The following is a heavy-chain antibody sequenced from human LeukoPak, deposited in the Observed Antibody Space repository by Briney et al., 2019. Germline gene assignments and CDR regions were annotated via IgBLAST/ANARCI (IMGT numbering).Heavy chain of an antibody. CDR2: ISGSGGST. CDR3: AATTGMWYFDY. Sequence: GGSLRLSCAASGFTFSSYAMNWVRQAPGKGLEWVSAISGSGGSTYYADSVKGRFTISRDNSKSTLYLQMNSLRAEDTAVYYCAATTGMWYFDYWGQGTLVTVSS. D-gene: IGHD1-1*01. CDR1: GFTFSSYA. J-gene: IGHJ4*02. V-gene: IGHV3-23*01.